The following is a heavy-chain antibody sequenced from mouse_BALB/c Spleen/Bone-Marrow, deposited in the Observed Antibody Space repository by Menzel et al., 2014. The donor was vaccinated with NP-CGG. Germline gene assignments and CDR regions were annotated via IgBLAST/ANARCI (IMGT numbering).Heavy chain of an antibody. CDR2: IGPSDSET. J-gene: IGHJ3*01. D-gene: IGHD1-2*01. V-gene: IGHV1-61*01. CDR1: GYTFTRYW. CDR3: AKKKSKLGFWVAD. Sequence: EYGAELVRPGASVKLSCTASGYTFTRYWMNWVKPRPGQGLEWLGMIGPSDSETHYNQMFKDKATLTVDKSSSTAYMQLSSLTSEDSAGYYCAKKKSKLGFWVADWCEGIRVTVSA.